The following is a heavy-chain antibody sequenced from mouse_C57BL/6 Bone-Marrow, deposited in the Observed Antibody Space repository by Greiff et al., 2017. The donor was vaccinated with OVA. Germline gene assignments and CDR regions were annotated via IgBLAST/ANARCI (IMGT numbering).Heavy chain of an antibody. CDR1: GYTFTSYW. J-gene: IGHJ2*01. CDR2: IYPGSGST. D-gene: IGHD2-4*01. CDR3: ANYDYDGYSFDY. Sequence: VQLQQSGTELVKPGASVKLSCKASGYTFTSYWMHWVKQRPGQGLEWIGDIYPGSGSTNYNEKFKSKATLTVDTSSSTAYMQLSSLTSEDSAVYYCANYDYDGYSFDYWGQGTTLTVSS. V-gene: IGHV1-55*01.